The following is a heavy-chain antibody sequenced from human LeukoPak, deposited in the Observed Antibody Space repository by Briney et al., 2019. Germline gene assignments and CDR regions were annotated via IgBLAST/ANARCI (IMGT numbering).Heavy chain of an antibody. V-gene: IGHV3-48*03. D-gene: IGHD2-21*02. Sequence: TGGSLRLSCAASGFTFSSYEMNWVRQAPGKGLEWVSYISSSGSTIYYADSVKGRFTISRDNAKNSLYLQMNSLRAEDTAVYYCSTVVTAPPYWGQGTLVTVSS. CDR3: STVVTAPPY. CDR2: ISSSGSTI. J-gene: IGHJ4*02. CDR1: GFTFSSYE.